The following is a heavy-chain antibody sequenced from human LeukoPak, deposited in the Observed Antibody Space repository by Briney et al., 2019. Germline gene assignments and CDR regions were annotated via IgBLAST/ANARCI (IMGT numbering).Heavy chain of an antibody. J-gene: IGHJ4*02. D-gene: IGHD3-22*01. Sequence: GGSLRLSCAASGFTFSSYSMNWVRQAPGKGLEWVSSISSSSSYIYYADSVKGRFTISRDNAKNSLYLQMNSLRAEDTAVYYCANLRYYYDSSGYYEGYWGQGTLVTVSS. CDR3: ANLRYYYDSSGYYEGY. V-gene: IGHV3-21*01. CDR1: GFTFSSYS. CDR2: ISSSSSYI.